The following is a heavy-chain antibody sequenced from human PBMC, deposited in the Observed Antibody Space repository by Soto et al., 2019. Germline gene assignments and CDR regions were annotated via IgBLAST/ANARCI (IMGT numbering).Heavy chain of an antibody. V-gene: IGHV1-58*01. CDR2: IVVGSGNT. D-gene: IGHD3-3*01. CDR3: AEVRFLEWSYGMDV. J-gene: IGHJ6*02. Sequence: SVKVSCKASGFTFTSSAVQWVRQARGQRLERIGWIVVGSGNTNYAQKFQERVTITRDMSTSTAYMELSSLRSEDTAVYFCAEVRFLEWSYGMDVWGQGTTVTVSS. CDR1: GFTFTSSA.